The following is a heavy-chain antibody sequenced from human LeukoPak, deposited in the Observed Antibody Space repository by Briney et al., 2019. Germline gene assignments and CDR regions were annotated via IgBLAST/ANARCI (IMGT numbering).Heavy chain of an antibody. Sequence: SETLSLTCTVSGGSISSYYWSWIRQPPGKGLEWIGYIYYSGSTNYNPSLKSRVTISVDTSKNQFSLKLSSVTAADTAVYYCAREDYCSSTSCYYSAKYNWFDPWGQGTLVTVSS. D-gene: IGHD2-2*01. V-gene: IGHV4-59*01. CDR3: AREDYCSSTSCYYSAKYNWFDP. CDR2: IYYSGST. CDR1: GGSISSYY. J-gene: IGHJ5*02.